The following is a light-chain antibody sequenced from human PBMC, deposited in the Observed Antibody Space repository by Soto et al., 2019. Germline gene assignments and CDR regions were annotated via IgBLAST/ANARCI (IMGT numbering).Light chain of an antibody. CDR3: ATWDSSLSAVV. J-gene: IGLJ2*01. Sequence: QSVLTQPPSVSATPGQKVTISCSGSSSNIGNNYVSWYQQLPGTAPKLLIYDNYKRPSGIPDRFSGSKSGTSATLGFTGLQTGDEADYYCATWDSSLSAVVVGGGTKVTVL. V-gene: IGLV1-51*01. CDR1: SSNIGNNY. CDR2: DNY.